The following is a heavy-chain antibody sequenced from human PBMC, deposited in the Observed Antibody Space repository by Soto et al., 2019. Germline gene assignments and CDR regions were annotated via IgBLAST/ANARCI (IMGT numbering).Heavy chain of an antibody. CDR1: GFTFSSYA. CDR2: ISYDGSNK. CDR3: ARGKIAAAEMDV. D-gene: IGHD6-13*01. V-gene: IGHV3-30-3*01. Sequence: QVQLVESGGGVVQPGRSLRLSCAASGFTFSSYAVHWVRQAPGKGLEWVAVISYDGSNKYYADSVKGRFTISRDNSKNTLYLQMNSLRAEDTAVYYCARGKIAAAEMDVWGQGTTVTVSS. J-gene: IGHJ6*02.